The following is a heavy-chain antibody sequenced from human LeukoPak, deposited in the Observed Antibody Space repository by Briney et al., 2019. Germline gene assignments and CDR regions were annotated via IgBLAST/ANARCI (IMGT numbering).Heavy chain of an antibody. Sequence: ASVKVSCKASGRTFSSYAVSWVRLTPGQGLEWLGGIIPVFGTTTYAQKFQAKVTMTEDKSTNTAYLEISSLTSDDTAVYYCARCSPGDSSNFYAVLQYWGQGTQVTLST. J-gene: IGHJ4*02. CDR3: ARCSPGDSSNFYAVLQY. D-gene: IGHD3-22*01. CDR1: GRTFSSYA. V-gene: IGHV1-69*06. CDR2: IIPVFGTT.